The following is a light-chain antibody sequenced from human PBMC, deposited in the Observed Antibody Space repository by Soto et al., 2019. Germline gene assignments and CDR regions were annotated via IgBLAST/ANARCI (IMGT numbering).Light chain of an antibody. CDR3: QQYHTSPLT. V-gene: IGKV3-20*01. CDR2: GAS. CDR1: QSVNSSY. J-gene: IGKJ1*01. Sequence: EIVLTQSPGTLSLSPGERATFHCRASQSVNSSYIAWYQQKRGQAPRRLIYGASIRATGIPDRFSGSGSGTDFTLTISRLEPEDFALYYCQQYHTSPLTFGQGTKVDIK.